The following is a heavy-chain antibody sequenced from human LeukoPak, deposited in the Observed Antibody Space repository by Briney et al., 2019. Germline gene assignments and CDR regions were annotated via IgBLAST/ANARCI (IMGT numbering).Heavy chain of an antibody. V-gene: IGHV3-74*01. CDR1: GFTFDDYG. CDR2: INSDGSST. J-gene: IGHJ3*02. CDR3: ARGLTIFGVVNDAFDI. D-gene: IGHD3-3*01. Sequence: GGSLRLSCAASGFTFDDYGMSWVRQAPGKGLEWVSLINSDGSSTIYADSVKGRFTISRDNAKNTLYLQMNSLRAEDTAVYYCARGLTIFGVVNDAFDIWGQGTMVTVSS.